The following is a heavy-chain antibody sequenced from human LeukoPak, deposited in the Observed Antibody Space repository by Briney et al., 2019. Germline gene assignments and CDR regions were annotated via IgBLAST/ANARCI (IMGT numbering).Heavy chain of an antibody. J-gene: IGHJ4*02. Sequence: ETLSLTCAVYGGSFSGYYWSWVRQAPGKGLEWVSAISGSGGSTHYADSVKGRFTISRDNSKNTLYLQMNSLRAEDTAVYYCAKVLNYYGSGYFDYWGQGTLVTVSS. CDR1: GGSFSGYY. CDR3: AKVLNYYGSGYFDY. V-gene: IGHV3-23*01. CDR2: ISGSGGST. D-gene: IGHD3-10*01.